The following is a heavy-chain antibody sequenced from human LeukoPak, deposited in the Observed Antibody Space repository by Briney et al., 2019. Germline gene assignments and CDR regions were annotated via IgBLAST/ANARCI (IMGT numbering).Heavy chain of an antibody. CDR3: APVRGGDYFDY. V-gene: IGHV1-2*02. D-gene: IGHD2-2*01. CDR1: GYTFTY. J-gene: IGHJ4*02. CDR2: INPNSGDT. Sequence: ASVTVSCKTSGYTFTYMHWVRQAPGQGLEWMGWINPNSGDTDYAQKFQGRVTMTRDTSISTAYVELSRLRSDDTAVYYCAPVRGGDYFDYWGQGTLVTVSS.